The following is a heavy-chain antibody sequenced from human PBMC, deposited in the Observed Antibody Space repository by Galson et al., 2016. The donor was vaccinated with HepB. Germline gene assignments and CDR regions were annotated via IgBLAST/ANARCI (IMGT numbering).Heavy chain of an antibody. CDR2: VSSSGSTI. D-gene: IGHD6-6*01. CDR3: ARDRGGGLAARRGWFDP. J-gene: IGHJ5*02. CDR1: GFAFRGYE. V-gene: IGHV3-48*03. Sequence: SLRLSCAASGFAFRGYEMNWVRQAPGRGLEWISYVSSSGSTIYYADSVKGRFTISRDNAKNSLYLQMNSLRAEDTAIYYCARDRGGGLAARRGWFDPWGQGTLVTVFS.